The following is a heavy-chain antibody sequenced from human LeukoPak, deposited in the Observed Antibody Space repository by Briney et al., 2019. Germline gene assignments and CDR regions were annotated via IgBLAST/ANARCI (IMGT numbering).Heavy chain of an antibody. J-gene: IGHJ4*02. Sequence: GGSLRLSCAAPGFTFSSYSMNWVRQAPGKGLEWVSSISSSSSYIYYADSVKGRFTISRDNAKNSLYLQMNSLRAEDTAVYYCARGAAAGHFDCWGQGTLVTVSS. V-gene: IGHV3-21*01. CDR2: ISSSSSYI. D-gene: IGHD6-13*01. CDR3: ARGAAAGHFDC. CDR1: GFTFSSYS.